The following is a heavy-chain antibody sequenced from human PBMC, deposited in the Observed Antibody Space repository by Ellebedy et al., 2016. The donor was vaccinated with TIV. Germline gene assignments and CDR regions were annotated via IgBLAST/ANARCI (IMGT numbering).Heavy chain of an antibody. V-gene: IGHV3-23*01. Sequence: GESLKISXAASGFPFSSYAMSWVRQAPGKGLEWVSSISDSGGNTYYADSVRGRFTFSRDNSKNTLYLQMNSLRAEDMAVYYCAKGWLGAGAGTDFDYWGRGTLVTVSS. D-gene: IGHD6-13*01. CDR3: AKGWLGAGAGTDFDY. CDR1: GFPFSSYA. J-gene: IGHJ4*02. CDR2: ISDSGGNT.